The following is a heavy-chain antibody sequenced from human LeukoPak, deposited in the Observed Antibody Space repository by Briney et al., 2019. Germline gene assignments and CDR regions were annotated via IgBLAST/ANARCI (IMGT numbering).Heavy chain of an antibody. V-gene: IGHV3-23*01. CDR3: AKDRYSSGWLGNFQH. CDR1: GLTFSSYA. CDR2: ISGSGTDT. D-gene: IGHD6-19*01. J-gene: IGHJ1*01. Sequence: GGSLRLSCAASGLTFSSYAMNWVRQAPGKGLEWVSAISGSGTDTFYADSVKGRFTISRDNPNNTLYLQMNSLRADDTAVYYCAKDRYSSGWLGNFQHWGQGTLVTVSS.